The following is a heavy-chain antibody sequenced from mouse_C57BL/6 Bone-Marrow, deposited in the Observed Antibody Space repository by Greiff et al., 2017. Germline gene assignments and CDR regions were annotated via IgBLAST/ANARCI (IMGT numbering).Heavy chain of an antibody. J-gene: IGHJ3*01. D-gene: IGHD1-1*01. CDR3: ARSSYYYGSSSFAY. V-gene: IGHV1-42*01. CDR1: GYSFTGYY. Sequence: VQLQQSGPELVKPGASVKISCKASGYSFTGYYMNWVKQSPEKSLEWIGEINPSTGGTTYNQKFKAKATLTVDKSSSTAYMQLKSLTSEDSAVYYCARSSYYYGSSSFAYWGQGTLGTVSA. CDR2: INPSTGGT.